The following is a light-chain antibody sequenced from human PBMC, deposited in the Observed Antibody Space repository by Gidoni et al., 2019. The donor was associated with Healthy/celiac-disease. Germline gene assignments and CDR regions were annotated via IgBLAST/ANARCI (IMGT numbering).Light chain of an antibody. CDR1: QSISSY. CDR3: QQSYSTPRLT. J-gene: IGKJ4*01. CDR2: AAS. Sequence: DIQLTQSPSSLSASVGDRVTITCRVSQSISSYLNWYQQKPGKAPKLLIYAASSLQSGVPSRFSGSGSGTDFTLTISSLQPEDFATYYCQQSYSTPRLTCGGGTKVEIK. V-gene: IGKV1-39*01.